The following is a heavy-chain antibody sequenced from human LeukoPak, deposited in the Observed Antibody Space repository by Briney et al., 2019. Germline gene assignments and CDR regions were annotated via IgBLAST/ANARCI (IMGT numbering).Heavy chain of an antibody. Sequence: GGSLRLSCAASGFTFSIYNMNWVRQPPGKGLEWVSSISSSSSYIYYADSVKGPFTISRDNAKNSLYLQMNTLRAEDTAVYYCARDRGGSNPYYFDYWGQGILVTVSS. CDR2: ISSSSSYI. V-gene: IGHV3-21*01. CDR3: ARDRGGSNPYYFDY. CDR1: GFTFSIYN. D-gene: IGHD4-11*01. J-gene: IGHJ4*02.